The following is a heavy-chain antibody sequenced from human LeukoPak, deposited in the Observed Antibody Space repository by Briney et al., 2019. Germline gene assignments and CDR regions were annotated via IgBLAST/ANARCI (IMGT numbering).Heavy chain of an antibody. Sequence: SQTLSLTCAISGDSVSSNSAAWNWIRQSPSRGLEWLGRTYYRSKWYNDYAVSVKSRITINPDTSKNQFSLQLNSVTPEDTAVYYCARVAVGATGAYYYYYMDVWGKGTTVTVSS. CDR1: GDSVSSNSAA. V-gene: IGHV6-1*01. D-gene: IGHD1-26*01. J-gene: IGHJ6*03. CDR2: TYYRSKWYN. CDR3: ARVAVGATGAYYYYYMDV.